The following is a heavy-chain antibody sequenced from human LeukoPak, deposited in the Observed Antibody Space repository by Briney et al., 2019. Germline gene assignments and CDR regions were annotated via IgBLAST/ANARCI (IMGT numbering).Heavy chain of an antibody. Sequence: SETLSLTCTVSGGSISSYYWSWIRQPPGKGLEWIGYIYYSGSTNYNPSLKSRVTISVDTSKNQFSLKLGSVTAADTAVYYCARGVYSYGYDYWGQGTLVTVSS. CDR2: IYYSGST. CDR3: ARGVYSYGYDY. V-gene: IGHV4-59*01. D-gene: IGHD5-18*01. J-gene: IGHJ4*02. CDR1: GGSISSYY.